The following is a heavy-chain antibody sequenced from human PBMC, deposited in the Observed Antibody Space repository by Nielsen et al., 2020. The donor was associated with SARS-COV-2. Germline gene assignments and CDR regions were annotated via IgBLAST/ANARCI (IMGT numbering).Heavy chain of an antibody. D-gene: IGHD3-22*01. Sequence: GESLKISCAASGFTFSSYGMHWVRQAPGKGLEWVAVIWYDGSNKYYADSVKGRFTISRDNSKNTLYLQMNSLRAEDTAVYYCARDKKEDYYDSSGPGGQGTLVTVSS. J-gene: IGHJ4*02. V-gene: IGHV3-33*01. CDR3: ARDKKEDYYDSSGP. CDR2: IWYDGSNK. CDR1: GFTFSSYG.